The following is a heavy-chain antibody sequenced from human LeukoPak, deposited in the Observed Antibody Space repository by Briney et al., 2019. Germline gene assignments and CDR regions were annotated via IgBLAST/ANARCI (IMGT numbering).Heavy chain of an antibody. V-gene: IGHV3-48*02. CDR2: ITSTGSTT. Sequence: GGSLRLSCAASGFTFSTYPMNWFRQAPGKGLEWVSYITSTGSTTIYADSVRGRFTTSSDNAKNSLLLQMNSLRDEDTAVYFCAREIAYWGQGTLVTVSS. CDR1: GFTFSTYP. J-gene: IGHJ1*01. CDR3: AREIAY.